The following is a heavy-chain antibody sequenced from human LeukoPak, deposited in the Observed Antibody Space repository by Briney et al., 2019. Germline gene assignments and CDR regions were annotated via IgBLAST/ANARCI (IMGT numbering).Heavy chain of an antibody. J-gene: IGHJ1*01. D-gene: IGHD3-22*01. V-gene: IGHV3-21*01. CDR1: GFTFSSYT. Sequence: PGGPLTLSCAASGFTFSSYTKNWVRQASGKGLEWVSSISSSSSYIYYADSVKGRFTISRDNAKNSLYLQMDSLRAEDTAVYYCARDGKDSMIVVVTAEYFQHWGQGTLVIVSS. CDR2: ISSSSSYI. CDR3: ARDGKDSMIVVVTAEYFQH.